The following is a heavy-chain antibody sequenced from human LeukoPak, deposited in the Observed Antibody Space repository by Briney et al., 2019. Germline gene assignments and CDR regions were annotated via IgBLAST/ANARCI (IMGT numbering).Heavy chain of an antibody. V-gene: IGHV3-48*01. CDR1: GFTFSSYS. CDR3: ARIGAGAKKPNYFDY. D-gene: IGHD1-26*01. Sequence: GGSLRLSCAASGFTFSSYSMNWVRQAPGKGLEWVSYISSSSSTIYYADSVKGRFTISRDNAKNSLYLQMNSLRAEDTAAYYCARIGAGAKKPNYFDYWGQGTLVTVSS. J-gene: IGHJ4*02. CDR2: ISSSSSTI.